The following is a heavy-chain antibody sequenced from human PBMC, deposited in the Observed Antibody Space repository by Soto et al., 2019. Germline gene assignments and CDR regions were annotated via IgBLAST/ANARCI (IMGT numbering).Heavy chain of an antibody. J-gene: IGHJ6*03. CDR1: GGSISSYY. V-gene: IGHV4-59*01. D-gene: IGHD3-9*01. Sequence: PSETLSLTCTVSGGSISSYYWSWIRQPPGKGLEWIGYIYYSGSTNYNPSLKSRVTISVDTSKNQFSLKLSSVTAADTAVYYCASCPLRYFDWLPRGDYYYMDVWGKGTTVTVSS. CDR3: ASCPLRYFDWLPRGDYYYMDV. CDR2: IYYSGST.